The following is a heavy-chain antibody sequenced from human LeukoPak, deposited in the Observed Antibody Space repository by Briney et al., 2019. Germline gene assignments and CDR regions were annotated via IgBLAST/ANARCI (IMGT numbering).Heavy chain of an antibody. CDR1: GFTLSSYW. CDR3: ARARVPYYYDSPDY. Sequence: PGGSLRLSCAASGFTLSSYWMHWVRQAPGKGLVWVSRINTDGSSTSYADSVKGRFTISRDNARNTLYLQMNSLRAEDTAVYYCARARVPYYYDSPDYWGQGTLVTVSS. D-gene: IGHD3-22*01. J-gene: IGHJ4*02. V-gene: IGHV3-74*01. CDR2: INTDGSST.